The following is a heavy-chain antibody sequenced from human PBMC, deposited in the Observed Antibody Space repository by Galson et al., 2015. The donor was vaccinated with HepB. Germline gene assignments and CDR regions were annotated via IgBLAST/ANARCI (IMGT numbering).Heavy chain of an antibody. J-gene: IGHJ4*02. CDR1: GFTFKKYG. V-gene: IGHV3-30*18. Sequence: SLRLSCAASGFTFKKYGMHWVRQAPGKGLEWVAVVSYGETSRAYADSVKGRFTISRDNSKNMLSLQMDNLRPDDTAIYYCAKDLSAGAFDSWGQGILVSVSS. D-gene: IGHD4/OR15-4a*01. CDR2: VSYGETSR. CDR3: AKDLSAGAFDS.